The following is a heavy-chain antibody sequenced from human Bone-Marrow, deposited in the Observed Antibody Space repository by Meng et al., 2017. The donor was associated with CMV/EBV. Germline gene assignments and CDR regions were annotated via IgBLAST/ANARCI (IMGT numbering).Heavy chain of an antibody. Sequence: AASGFTFSNYGMHWVRQAPGKGLEWVATIWYDGNNKYYADSVKGRFTISRDNSKNTLYLQMNSLRAEDTAVYYCVKRGDGGATSFDSWGQGTLVTVSS. V-gene: IGHV3-33*06. J-gene: IGHJ4*02. CDR2: IWYDGNNK. D-gene: IGHD3-16*01. CDR3: VKRGDGGATSFDS. CDR1: GFTFSNYG.